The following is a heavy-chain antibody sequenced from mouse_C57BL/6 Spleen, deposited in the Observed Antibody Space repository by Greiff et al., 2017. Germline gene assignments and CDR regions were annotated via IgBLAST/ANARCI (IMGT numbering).Heavy chain of an antibody. CDR3: ARRPLITTVVAPYFDV. V-gene: IGHV5-17*01. CDR1: GFTFSDYG. CDR2: ISSGSSTI. D-gene: IGHD1-1*01. J-gene: IGHJ1*03. Sequence: EVMLVESGGGLVKPGGSLKLSCAASGFTFSDYGMHWVRQAPEKGLEWVAYISSGSSTIYYADTVKGRFTISRDNAKNTLFLQMTSLRSEDTAMYYCARRPLITTVVAPYFDVWGTGTTVTVSS.